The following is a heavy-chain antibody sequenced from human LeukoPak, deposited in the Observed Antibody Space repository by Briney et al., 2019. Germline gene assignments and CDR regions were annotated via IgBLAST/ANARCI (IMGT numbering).Heavy chain of an antibody. D-gene: IGHD3-22*01. CDR2: IKSDGTEK. CDR3: ARAVAADYDSSGDSFAGDYFHY. CDR1: GFDFSNYW. J-gene: IGHJ4*02. Sequence: GGSLRLSCAASGFDFSNYWMTWVRQAPGKGLEWVANIKSDGTEKYYADSLKGRFTISRVNAKNSLYLQMNSLSAEDTAVYYCARAVAADYDSSGDSFAGDYFHYWGQGTLVTISS. V-gene: IGHV3-7*01.